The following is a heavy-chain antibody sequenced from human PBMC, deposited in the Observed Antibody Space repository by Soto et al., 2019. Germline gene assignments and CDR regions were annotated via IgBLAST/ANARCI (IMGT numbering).Heavy chain of an antibody. CDR1: GYTFISYD. CDR2: MNPNTGDT. D-gene: IGHD5-12*01. J-gene: IGHJ4*02. CDR3: ARGDGYIFDY. Sequence: QVQLVQSGAEVKKPGASVKVSCKASGYTFISYDINWVRQATGQGLEWMGWMNPNTGDTGYAQKLQGRVTMTRNTSINTANLELSSLRSDDTAVYFCARGDGYIFDYWGQGTLVTVSS. V-gene: IGHV1-8*01.